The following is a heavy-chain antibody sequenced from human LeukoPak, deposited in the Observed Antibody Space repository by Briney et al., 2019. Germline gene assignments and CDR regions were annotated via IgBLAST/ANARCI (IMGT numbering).Heavy chain of an antibody. CDR3: ATSIVVVRSATGGTDDFDI. Sequence: PGRSLRLSCAASGFTFSSYGMHWVRQAPGKGLEWVAVISYDGSNKYYADSVKGRFTISRDNSKNTLYLQMNSLRAEDTAVYYCATSIVVVRSATGGTDDFDIWGQGTMVTVSS. CDR2: ISYDGSNK. J-gene: IGHJ3*02. D-gene: IGHD2-2*01. V-gene: IGHV3-30*03. CDR1: GFTFSSYG.